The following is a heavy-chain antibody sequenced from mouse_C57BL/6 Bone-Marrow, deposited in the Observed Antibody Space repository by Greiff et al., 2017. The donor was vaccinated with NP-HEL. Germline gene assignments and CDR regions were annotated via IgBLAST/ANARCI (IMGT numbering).Heavy chain of an antibody. J-gene: IGHJ2*01. CDR1: GYTFTDYY. V-gene: IGHV1-19*01. CDR3: ARDWAWDTDY. CDR2: INPYNGGT. D-gene: IGHD4-1*01. Sequence: EVQLQQSGPVLVKPGASVKMSCKASGYTFTDYYMNWVKQSHGKSLEWIGVINPYNGGTSYNQKFKGKATLTVDKSSSTAYMELNSLTSEDSAVYYCARDWAWDTDYWGQGTTLTVSS.